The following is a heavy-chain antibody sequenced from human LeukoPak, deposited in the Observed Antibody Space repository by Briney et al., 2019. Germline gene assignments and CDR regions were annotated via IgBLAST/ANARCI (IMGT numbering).Heavy chain of an antibody. D-gene: IGHD6-13*01. CDR2: ISTSGSTI. V-gene: IGHV3-48*04. Sequence: GGSLRLSCAGSGFTFSTYSMIWVRQAPGKGLEWISYISTSGSTIYYGDSVEGRFTISRDNAKNSLYLQMNSLRAEDTAVYYCGRGDYSSSWYLDHWGQGTLVTVSS. CDR1: GFTFSTYS. J-gene: IGHJ4*02. CDR3: GRGDYSSSWYLDH.